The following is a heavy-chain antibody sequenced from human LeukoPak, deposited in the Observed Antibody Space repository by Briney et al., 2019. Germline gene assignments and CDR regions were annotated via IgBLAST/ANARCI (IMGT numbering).Heavy chain of an antibody. V-gene: IGHV1-2*02. CDR3: ARDWGNYYGSGSYYRYYYYYYMDV. CDR2: INPNSGGT. Sequence: ASVKVSCKASGYTFTGYYMHWVRQAPGQGLEWMGWINPNSGGTNYAQKLQGRVTMTTDTSTSTAYMELRSLRSDDTAVYYCARDWGNYYGSGSYYRYYYYYYMDVWGKGTTVTISS. D-gene: IGHD3-10*01. CDR1: GYTFTGYY. J-gene: IGHJ6*03.